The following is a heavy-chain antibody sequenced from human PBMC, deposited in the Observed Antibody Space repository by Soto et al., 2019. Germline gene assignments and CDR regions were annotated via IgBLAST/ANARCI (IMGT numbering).Heavy chain of an antibody. CDR3: VRGRYCSGGSCYSGWS. Sequence: QVQLVQSGAEVKKTGSSVKVSCKASGGTFSRNAVNWVRQAPGQGLEWMGGIVPFFGGTIYAQRFQGRVTFTADESTTYMELRSLRSEDTAVYYCVRGRYCSGGSCYSGWSWGQGTLVTVSS. V-gene: IGHV1-69*12. CDR2: IVPFFGGT. J-gene: IGHJ5*02. D-gene: IGHD2-15*01. CDR1: GGTFSRNA.